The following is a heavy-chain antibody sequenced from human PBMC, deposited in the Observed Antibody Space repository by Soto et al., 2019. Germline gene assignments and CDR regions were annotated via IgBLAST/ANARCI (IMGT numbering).Heavy chain of an antibody. J-gene: IGHJ6*02. V-gene: IGHV4-34*01. CDR1: GGSFSGYY. CDR3: ARPQGGYYDILTVYPNHSCMDV. D-gene: IGHD3-9*01. CDR2: VNYSGGT. Sequence: PSETLSLTCVVPGGSFSGYYWSWIRQPPGQGLEWIGEVNYSGGTNYNPSLESRVIISLDTSKSQFSLRLNSMTAADTAVYYCARPQGGYYDILTVYPNHSCMDVWGQGTTVTVPS.